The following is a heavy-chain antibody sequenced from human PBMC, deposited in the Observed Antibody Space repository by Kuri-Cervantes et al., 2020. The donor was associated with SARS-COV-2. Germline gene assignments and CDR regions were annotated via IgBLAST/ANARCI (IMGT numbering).Heavy chain of an antibody. V-gene: IGHV1-8*02. D-gene: IGHD2-2*01. CDR1: GYTFTSYD. CDR2: MNPNSGNT. CDR3: ATSEYGVDAFDI. Sequence: ASVKVSCKASGYTFTSYDINWARQATGQGLEWMGWMNPNSGNTGYAQKFQGRVTMTTDTSTSTAYMELRSLRSDDTAVYYCATSEYGVDAFDIWGQGTMVTVSS. J-gene: IGHJ3*02.